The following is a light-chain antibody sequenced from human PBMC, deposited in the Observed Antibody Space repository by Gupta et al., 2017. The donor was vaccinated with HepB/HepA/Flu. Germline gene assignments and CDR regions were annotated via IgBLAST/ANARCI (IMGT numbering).Light chain of an antibody. CDR3: QQDNNWPQT. V-gene: IGKV3-15*01. CDR2: AKS. J-gene: IGKJ1*01. Sequence: EIVMTQSPATLSVSPGETATLSCRASQSVSSNLAWYQQKPGQAPSLLIYAKSTRATGVPARFYGSGSGTEFTLTISSLQSEDFAVYFCQQDNNWPQTFGQWTKVEIK. CDR1: QSVSSN.